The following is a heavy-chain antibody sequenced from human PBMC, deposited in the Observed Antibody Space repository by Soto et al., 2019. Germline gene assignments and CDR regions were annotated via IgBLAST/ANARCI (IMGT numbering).Heavy chain of an antibody. CDR2: IIPMYGTV. CDR1: GGTFSSYV. CDR3: ARDLGGCSGGSCRYNWFET. V-gene: IGHV1-69*06. Sequence: QVQLVQSGAEVKKPGSSVKVSCKASGGTFSSYVISWVRQAPGQGPEWMGGIIPMYGTVNYAQKFQDRVTIIGDTSTRTAYMELSSLRSEDMAVYYGARDLGGCSGGSCRYNWFETWGQGTLVTVSS. J-gene: IGHJ5*02. D-gene: IGHD2-15*01.